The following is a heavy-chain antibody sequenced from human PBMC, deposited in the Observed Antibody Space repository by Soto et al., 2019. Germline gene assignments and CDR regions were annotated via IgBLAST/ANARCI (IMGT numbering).Heavy chain of an antibody. V-gene: IGHV3-48*02. CDR3: ARGAQRQWLDGGGNWFDP. J-gene: IGHJ5*02. D-gene: IGHD6-19*01. CDR2: ISSSSSTI. Sequence: VQLVESGGGLVQPGGSLRLSCAASGFTFSSYSMNWVRQAPGKGLEWVSYISSSSSTIYYADSVKGRFTISRDNAKNSLYLQMNSLRDEDTAVYYCARGAQRQWLDGGGNWFDPWGQGTLVTVSS. CDR1: GFTFSSYS.